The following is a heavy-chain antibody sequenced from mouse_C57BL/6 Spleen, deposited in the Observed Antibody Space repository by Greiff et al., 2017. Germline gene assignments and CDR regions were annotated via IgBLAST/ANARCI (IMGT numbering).Heavy chain of an antibody. CDR3: ARDPSTGFDD. D-gene: IGHD1-1*01. V-gene: IGHV5-16*01. J-gene: IGHJ2*01. CDR2: INYDGSST. Sequence: EVKLMESEGGLVQPGSSMKLSCTASGFTFSDYYMAWVRQVPEKGLEWVANINYDGSSTYYLDSLKSRFIISRDNAKNILYLQMSSLKSEDTATYYCARDPSTGFDDRGEGTTLTVSS. CDR1: GFTFSDYY.